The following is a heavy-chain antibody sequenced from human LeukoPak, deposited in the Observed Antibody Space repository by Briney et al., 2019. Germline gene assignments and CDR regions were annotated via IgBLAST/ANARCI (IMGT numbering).Heavy chain of an antibody. J-gene: IGHJ4*02. CDR3: ARGWGSSGYYGR. CDR1: GGSFSGYY. D-gene: IGHD3-22*01. Sequence: SETLSLTCAVYGGSFSGYYWSWIRQPPGKGLEWIGEINHSGSTNYNPSLKSRVTISVDTSKNQFSLKLSSVTAADTAVYYCARGWGSSGYYGRWGQGTLVTVSS. CDR2: INHSGST. V-gene: IGHV4-34*01.